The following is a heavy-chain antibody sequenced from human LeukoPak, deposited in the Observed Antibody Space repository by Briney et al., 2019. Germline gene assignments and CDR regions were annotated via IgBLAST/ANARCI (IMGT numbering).Heavy chain of an antibody. V-gene: IGHV1-46*01. J-gene: IGHJ6*03. CDR1: GYTFTSYY. CDR2: INPSGGST. D-gene: IGHD2-15*01. CDR3: ASMIYCSGGSCYSSPHYYYYYYMDV. Sequence: ASVKVSCKASGYTFTSYYMHWVRQAPGQGLEWMGIINPSGGSTSYAQKFQGRVTMTRDMSTSTVYMELSSLRSEDTAVYYCASMIYCSGGSCYSSPHYYYYYYMDVWGKGTTVTISS.